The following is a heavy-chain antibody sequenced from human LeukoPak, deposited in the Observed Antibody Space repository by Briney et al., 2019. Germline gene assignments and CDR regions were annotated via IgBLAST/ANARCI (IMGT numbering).Heavy chain of an antibody. CDR1: GLTFRSYW. D-gene: IGHD2-21*01. CDR2: IKQDGSEK. V-gene: IGHV3-7*01. J-gene: IGHJ4*02. CDR3: AGVIGLVAANEIIY. Sequence: PGGSLRLSCAASGLTFRSYWMTWVRQAPGKGLEWVANIKQDGSEKYYLDSVRGRFTISRDNAKNSLFLQMNSLRAEDTGVYYCAGVIGLVAANEIIYWGQGTLVTVSS.